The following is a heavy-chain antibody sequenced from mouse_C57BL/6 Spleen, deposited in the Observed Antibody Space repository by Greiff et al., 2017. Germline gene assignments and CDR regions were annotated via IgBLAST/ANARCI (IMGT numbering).Heavy chain of an antibody. CDR1: GFSLTSYG. CDR3: VGLRWYFDV. V-gene: IGHV2-2*01. Sequence: VKLMESGPGLVQPSQSLSITCTVSGFSLTSYGVHWVRQSPGKGLEWLGVIWSGGSTDYNAAFISRLSISKDNSKSQVCFKMNSLQADDTAIYYCVGLRWYFDVWGTGTTVTVSS. J-gene: IGHJ1*03. D-gene: IGHD2-2*01. CDR2: IWSGGST.